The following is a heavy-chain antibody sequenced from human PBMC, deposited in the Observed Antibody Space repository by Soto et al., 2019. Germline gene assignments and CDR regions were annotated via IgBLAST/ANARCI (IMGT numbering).Heavy chain of an antibody. CDR2: ISGYNGNT. J-gene: IGHJ6*02. V-gene: IGHV1-18*04. CDR1: GYTFSGYS. D-gene: IGHD2-21*01. CDR3: ARDVFCGGAPACPDMDV. Sequence: QVVLEQSGGEVKKPGASVKVSCKASGYTFSGYSITWVRQAPGQGLEWMGRISGYNGNTNYARTLRGRLTLTTDTSTSTAYMELRSLTPDDTAVYYCARDVFCGGAPACPDMDVWGQGTTVTVSS.